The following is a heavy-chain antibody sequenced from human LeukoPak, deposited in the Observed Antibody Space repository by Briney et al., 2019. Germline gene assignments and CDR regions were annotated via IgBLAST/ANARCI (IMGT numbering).Heavy chain of an antibody. D-gene: IGHD2/OR15-2a*01. V-gene: IGHV4-39*02. CDR2: IYYSGNT. J-gene: IGHJ3*02. CDR1: GGSVRGRDYF. CDR3: AGSNIGEDAFDI. Sequence: PSETLSLTCSVSGGSVRGRDYFWGWIRQAPGKGLEWIANIYYSGNTFYNPSLKSRVSIFVESSKNHLSLNFTSVTAADTAVYYCAGSNIGEDAFDIWGQGTMVTVSS.